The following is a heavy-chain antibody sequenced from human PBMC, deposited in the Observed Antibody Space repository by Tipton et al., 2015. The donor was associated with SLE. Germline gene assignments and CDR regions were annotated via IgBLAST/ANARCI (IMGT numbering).Heavy chain of an antibody. V-gene: IGHV4-61*02. J-gene: IGHJ4*02. CDR2: IYTSGST. Sequence: TLSLTCTVSGGSISSGSYYWSWIRQPAGKGLEWIGRIYTSGSTNYNPSLKSRVTISVDTSKNQFSLKLSSVTAADTAVYYCAREGGGYCSSTSCYRRGLDYWGQVILVTVSS. CDR1: GGSISSGSYY. D-gene: IGHD2-2*02. CDR3: AREGGGYCSSTSCYRRGLDY.